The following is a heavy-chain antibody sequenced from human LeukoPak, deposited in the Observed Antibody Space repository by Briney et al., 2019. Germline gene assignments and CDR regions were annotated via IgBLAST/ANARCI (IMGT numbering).Heavy chain of an antibody. Sequence: GESLKISCKGSGYRFTNYWIGWVRQMPGKGLEWMGIIYPGDSDTRYSPSFQGRVTISADKSINTAYLQWSSLEASDTAIYYCVRHNHYDTRGYYTLAYWGQGTLVTVSS. CDR3: VRHNHYDTRGYYTLAY. J-gene: IGHJ4*02. CDR2: IYPGDSDT. CDR1: GYRFTNYW. D-gene: IGHD3-22*01. V-gene: IGHV5-51*01.